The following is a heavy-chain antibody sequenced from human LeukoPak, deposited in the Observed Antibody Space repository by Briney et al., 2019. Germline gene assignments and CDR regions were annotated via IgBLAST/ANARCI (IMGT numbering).Heavy chain of an antibody. Sequence: MASETLSLTCTVSGDSTSNFYWNWTRQSPEKGLEWIGNIHYSGSSVYNPSLKSRGTISIDTSRRQFFLKLNSVTAADTAVYFCALAPNSNWFDFWGPGILVTVSS. D-gene: IGHD2-8*01. V-gene: IGHV4-59*03. CDR3: ALAPNSNWFDF. CDR2: IHYSGSS. J-gene: IGHJ5*01. CDR1: GDSTSNFY.